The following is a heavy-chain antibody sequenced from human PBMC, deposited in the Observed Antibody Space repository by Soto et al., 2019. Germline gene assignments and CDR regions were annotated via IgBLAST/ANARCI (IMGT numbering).Heavy chain of an antibody. J-gene: IGHJ4*02. CDR3: AKGTLGDYIWGSYRYDY. CDR1: GFTFSNYA. V-gene: IGHV3-23*01. CDR2: ISGSGGST. D-gene: IGHD3-16*02. Sequence: EVQLLESGGGLVQPGGSLRLSCAASGFTFSNYAMSWVRQAPGKGLEWVSAISGSGGSTYYADSVKGRFTISRDNSKNPLYVQMNSLRAEDTAVYYCAKGTLGDYIWGSYRYDYWGQGTLVTVSS.